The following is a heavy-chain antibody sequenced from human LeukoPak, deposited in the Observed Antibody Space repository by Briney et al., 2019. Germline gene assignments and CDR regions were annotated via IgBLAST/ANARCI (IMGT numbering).Heavy chain of an antibody. Sequence: GGSLRLSCAASGFTFSTYWMHWVRQAPGKGLEWVSYITSSSSTIYYADSVKGRFTISRDNAKNSLYLQMNSLRDEDTAVYYCARSGWYMFDYWGQGTLVPVSS. V-gene: IGHV3-48*02. D-gene: IGHD6-19*01. CDR1: GFTFSTYW. J-gene: IGHJ4*02. CDR2: ITSSSSTI. CDR3: ARSGWYMFDY.